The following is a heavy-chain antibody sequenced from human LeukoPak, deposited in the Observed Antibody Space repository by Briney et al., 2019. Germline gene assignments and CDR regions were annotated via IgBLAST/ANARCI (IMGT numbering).Heavy chain of an antibody. D-gene: IGHD6-19*01. V-gene: IGHV3-74*01. Sequence: GGSLRFSCAASGFTFSSYWMHWVRQAPGKGLVWVSRINSDGSSTSYADSVKGRFTISRDNAKNTLYLQMNSLRAEDTAVYYCARVSVAVAGAHWGQGTLVTVSS. J-gene: IGHJ4*02. CDR3: ARVSVAVAGAH. CDR2: INSDGSST. CDR1: GFTFSSYW.